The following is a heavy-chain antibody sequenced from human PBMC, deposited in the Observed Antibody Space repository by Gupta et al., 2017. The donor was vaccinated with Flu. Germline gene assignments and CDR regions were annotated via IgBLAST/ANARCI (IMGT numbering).Heavy chain of an antibody. V-gene: IGHV1-2*04. D-gene: IGHD6-13*01. CDR2: INPNSGGT. Sequence: QVQLVQSGAEVKKPGASVKVSCKASGYTFTGYYMHWVRQAPGQGLEWMGWINPNSGGTNYAQKFQGWVTMTRDTSISTAYMELSRLRSDDTAXYXCARDPGYRSSWYLGVLDYWGQGTLGTVAS. CDR3: ARDPGYRSSWYLGVLDY. CDR1: GYTFTGYY. J-gene: IGHJ4*02.